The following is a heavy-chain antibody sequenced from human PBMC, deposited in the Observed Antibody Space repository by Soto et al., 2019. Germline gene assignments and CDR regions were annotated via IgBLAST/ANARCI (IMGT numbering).Heavy chain of an antibody. CDR2: IWYDGSNK. Sequence: LSLSCAASGFTFSSYGMHWVRQAPGKGLEWVAVIWYDGSNKYYADSVKGRFTISRDNSKNTLYLQMNSLRAEDTAVYYCARDDTAWYYDILTGYVEGMDVWGQGTTVTVSS. CDR3: ARDDTAWYYDILTGYVEGMDV. V-gene: IGHV3-33*01. D-gene: IGHD3-9*01. CDR1: GFTFSSYG. J-gene: IGHJ6*02.